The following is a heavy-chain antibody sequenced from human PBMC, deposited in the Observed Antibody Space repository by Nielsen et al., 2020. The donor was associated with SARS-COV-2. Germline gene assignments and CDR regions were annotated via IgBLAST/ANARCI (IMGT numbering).Heavy chain of an antibody. D-gene: IGHD1-1*01. CDR3: ATTPQLWLPFDN. V-gene: IGHV4-30-4*01. CDR1: GDSMGSGKYH. Sequence: SETLSLTCSVSGDSMGSGKYHWTWIRQPPGKGLEWIGYLFSSDYTSYNPSLENRVTISADTSKNQFSLKVTSVTAADTAVYFCATTPQLWLPFDNWGQGTLVTVSS. CDR2: LFSSDYT. J-gene: IGHJ4*02.